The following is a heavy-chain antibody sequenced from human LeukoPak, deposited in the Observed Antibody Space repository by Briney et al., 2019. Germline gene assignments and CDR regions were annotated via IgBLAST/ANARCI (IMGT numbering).Heavy chain of an antibody. V-gene: IGHV4-34*01. D-gene: IGHD2-15*01. CDR2: INHSGST. CDR1: GGSFSGYY. Sequence: SETLSLTCAVYGGSFSGYYWSWVRQPPGKGLEWIGEINHSGSTNYNPSLKSRVTRSVDTSKNQFSLKLSSVTAAATAVYYCARAPRYCSGGSCYGRRKNWFDPWGQGTLVTVSS. CDR3: ARAPRYCSGGSCYGRRKNWFDP. J-gene: IGHJ5*02.